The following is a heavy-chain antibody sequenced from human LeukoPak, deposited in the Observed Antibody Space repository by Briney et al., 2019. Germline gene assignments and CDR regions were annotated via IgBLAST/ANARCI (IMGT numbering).Heavy chain of an antibody. CDR2: INWNGGST. J-gene: IGHJ4*02. CDR1: GFTFDDYG. CDR3: ARDYGSSSDY. Sequence: GGSLRLSCAASGFTFDDYGMSWVRQAPGKGLEWVSGINWNGGSTGYADSVKGRFTISRDNAKNSLHLQMNSLRAEDTALYHCARDYGSSSDYWGQGTLVTVSS. D-gene: IGHD6-6*01. V-gene: IGHV3-20*01.